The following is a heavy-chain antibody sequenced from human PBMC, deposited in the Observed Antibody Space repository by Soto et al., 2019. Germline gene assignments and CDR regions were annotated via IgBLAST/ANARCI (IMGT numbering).Heavy chain of an antibody. D-gene: IGHD2-15*01. CDR3: AGGRYCSGGSCYRGRYYYDYYGMDV. CDR1: GFTFSSYA. Sequence: QVQLVESGGGVVQPGRSLRLSCAASGFTFSSYAMHWVRQAPGKGLEWVAVISYDGSNKYYADSVKGRFTISRDNSKNTLYLQMNSLRAEDTDVYYFAGGRYCSGGSCYRGRYYYDYYGMDVWGQGTTVTVSS. CDR2: ISYDGSNK. V-gene: IGHV3-30-3*01. J-gene: IGHJ6*02.